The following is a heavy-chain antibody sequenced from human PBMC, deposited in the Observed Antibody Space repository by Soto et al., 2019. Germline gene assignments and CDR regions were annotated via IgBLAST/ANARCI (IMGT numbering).Heavy chain of an antibody. CDR2: ISGSGDQT. CDR3: AKILSTVTAYYYGMDA. D-gene: IGHD4-17*01. Sequence: PEGSMRLSCVASGCSRSTYTMVWVCHGPGKRLEAVSSISGSGDQTFYKDSVKGRFTISRDNSKNTVDLQMNSLRPEDTAVYYCAKILSTVTAYYYGMDAWGQGTTVTVSS. CDR1: GCSRSTYT. J-gene: IGHJ6*02. V-gene: IGHV3-23*01.